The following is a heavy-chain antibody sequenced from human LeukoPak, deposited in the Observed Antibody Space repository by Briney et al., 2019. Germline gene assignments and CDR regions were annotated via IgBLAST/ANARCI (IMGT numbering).Heavy chain of an antibody. CDR2: ISGSGGST. V-gene: IGHV3-23*01. CDR3: AKAFEYSSSSGIDY. D-gene: IGHD6-6*01. J-gene: IGHJ4*02. CDR1: GFTFSSYA. Sequence: GGSLRLSCAASGFTFSSYAMSWVRQAPGKGLEWVSAISGSGGSTYCADSVKGRFTISRDNSKNTLYLQMNSLRAEDTAVYYCAKAFEYSSSSGIDYWGQGTLVTVSS.